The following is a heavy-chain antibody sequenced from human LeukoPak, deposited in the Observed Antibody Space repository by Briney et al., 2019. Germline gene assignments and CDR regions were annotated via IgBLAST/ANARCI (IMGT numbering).Heavy chain of an antibody. CDR2: IIPIFGTA. V-gene: IGHV1-69*01. J-gene: IGHJ4*02. CDR1: GGTFSSYA. CDR3: ASHSPPDENMGYGDAGY. D-gene: IGHD4-17*01. Sequence: SVKVSCKASGGTFSSYAISWVRQATGQGLEWMGGIIPIFGTANYAQKFQGRVTITADESTSTAYMELSSLRSEDTAVYYCASHSPPDENMGYGDAGYWGQGTLVTVSS.